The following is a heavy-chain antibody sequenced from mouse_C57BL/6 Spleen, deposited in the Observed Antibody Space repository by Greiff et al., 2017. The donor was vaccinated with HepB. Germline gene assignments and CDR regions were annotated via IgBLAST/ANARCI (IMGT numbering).Heavy chain of an antibody. D-gene: IGHD1-1*01. CDR1: GYTFTSYW. V-gene: IGHV1-59*01. CDR2: IDPSDSYT. CDR3: ARSIYYYGSSYLYYAMDY. J-gene: IGHJ4*01. Sequence: VQLQQPGAELVRPGTSVKLSCKASGYTFTSYWMHWVKQRPGQGLEWIGVIDPSDSYTNYNQKFKGKATLTVDTSSSTAYMQLSSLTSEDSAVYYCARSIYYYGSSYLYYAMDYWGQGTSVTVSS.